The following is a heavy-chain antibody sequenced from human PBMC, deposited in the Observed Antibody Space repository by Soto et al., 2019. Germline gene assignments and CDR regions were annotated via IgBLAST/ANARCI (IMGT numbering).Heavy chain of an antibody. CDR2: IYPGDSDT. J-gene: IGHJ6*02. CDR3: ARREGSSRALHYGMDV. V-gene: IGHV5-51*01. Sequence: PGESLKISCKGSGYSFTSYRIGWVRQMPGKGLEWMGIIYPGDSDTRYSPSFQGQVTISADKSISTAYLQWSSLKASDTAMYYCARREGSSRALHYGMDVWGQGTTVTVSS. CDR1: GYSFTSYR. D-gene: IGHD6-6*01.